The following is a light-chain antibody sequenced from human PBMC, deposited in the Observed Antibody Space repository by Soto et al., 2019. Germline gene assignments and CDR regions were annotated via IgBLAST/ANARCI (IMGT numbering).Light chain of an antibody. CDR3: TSWTTSTTMI. V-gene: IGLV2-14*03. CDR1: SSDSGAYNF. J-gene: IGLJ2*01. Sequence: QSALTQPASVSGSPGQSITISCTGTSSDSGAYNFVSWYQQHPGKAPKLMLYDVNIRPSGVSNRFSGSKSGNTASLTISGLQGEDEADYYCTSWTTSTTMIFGGGTKVTVL. CDR2: DVN.